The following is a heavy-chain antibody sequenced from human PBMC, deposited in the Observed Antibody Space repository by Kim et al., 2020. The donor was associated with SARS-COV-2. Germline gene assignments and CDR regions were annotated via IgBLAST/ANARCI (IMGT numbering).Heavy chain of an antibody. CDR1: GFTVSSNY. J-gene: IGHJ4*02. CDR2: IYSGGST. D-gene: IGHD3-22*01. CDR3: ASYLPPHYYDSSGYSNI. V-gene: IGHV3-53*01. Sequence: GGSLRLSCAASGFTVSSNYMSWVRQAPGKGLEWVSVIYSGGSTYYADSVKGRFTISRDNSKNTLYLQMNSLRAEDTAVYYCASYLPPHYYDSSGYSNIWGQGTLVTVSS.